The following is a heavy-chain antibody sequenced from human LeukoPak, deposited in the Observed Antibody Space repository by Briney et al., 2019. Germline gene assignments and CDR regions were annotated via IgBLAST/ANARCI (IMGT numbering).Heavy chain of an antibody. CDR2: ISAYNGNT. CDR1: GYTFTSYG. Sequence: ASVKVSCKASGYTFTSYGISWVRQAPGQGLEWMGWISAYNGNTNYAQKLQGRVTMTTDTSTSTAYMELRSLRSDDTAVYYCARAPIDMVRGVPFDYWGQGTLVTVSS. V-gene: IGHV1-18*01. J-gene: IGHJ4*02. CDR3: ARAPIDMVRGVPFDY. D-gene: IGHD3-10*01.